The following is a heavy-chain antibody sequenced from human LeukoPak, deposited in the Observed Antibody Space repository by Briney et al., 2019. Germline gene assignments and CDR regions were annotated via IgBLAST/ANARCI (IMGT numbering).Heavy chain of an antibody. CDR1: GGSISSSSYY. CDR2: IYYSGST. J-gene: IGHJ3*02. Sequence: SETLSLTCTVSGGSISSSSYYWGWIRQPPGKGLEWIGSIYYSGSTNYNPSLKSRVTISVDTSKNQFSLKLSSVTAADTAVYYCAREHPSIAALDDAFDIWGQGTMVTVSS. CDR3: AREHPSIAALDDAFDI. D-gene: IGHD6-6*01. V-gene: IGHV4-39*07.